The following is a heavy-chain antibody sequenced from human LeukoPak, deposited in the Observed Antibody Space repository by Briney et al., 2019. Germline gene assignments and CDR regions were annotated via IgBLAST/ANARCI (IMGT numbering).Heavy chain of an antibody. J-gene: IGHJ3*02. D-gene: IGHD1-26*01. CDR2: IFHSGST. Sequence: SETLSLTCAVSGGSISRSDWWSWVRQSPGKGLEWIGEIFHSGSTNYNPSLKSRVTISVDTSKNQFSLKLNSITTADTAVYYCARVRLSGSYLDAFDIWGQGTMVTVSS. V-gene: IGHV4-4*02. CDR1: GGSISRSDW. CDR3: ARVRLSGSYLDAFDI.